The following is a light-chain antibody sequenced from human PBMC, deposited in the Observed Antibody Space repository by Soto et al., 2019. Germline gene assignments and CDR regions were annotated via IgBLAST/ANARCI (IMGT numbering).Light chain of an antibody. CDR3: QQRSNWPRT. Sequence: EIVLTQSPATLSLSPGERATLSCRASQSVSYYLAWYQQKPGQAPRLLIYDASNRATGIPARFSGSGSGTDFTLTISSLEPEDFAVYFRQQRSNWPRTFGQGTKVDIK. V-gene: IGKV3-11*01. CDR1: QSVSYY. CDR2: DAS. J-gene: IGKJ1*01.